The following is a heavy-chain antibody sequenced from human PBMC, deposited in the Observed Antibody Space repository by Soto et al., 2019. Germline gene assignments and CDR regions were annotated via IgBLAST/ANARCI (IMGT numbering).Heavy chain of an antibody. J-gene: IGHJ6*02. V-gene: IGHV4-34*01. Sequence: SETLSLTCAVYGGSFSGYYWSWIRQPPGKGLEWIGEINHSGSTNYNPSLKSRVTISVDTSKNQFYLKLSSETAADTAVYYCKSFRPEVEQRLVPSDPVHRDHYYYYGMDVGGQGPT. D-gene: IGHD6-13*01. CDR2: INHSGST. CDR1: GGSFSGYY. CDR3: KSFRPEVEQRLVPSDPVHRDHYYYYGMDV.